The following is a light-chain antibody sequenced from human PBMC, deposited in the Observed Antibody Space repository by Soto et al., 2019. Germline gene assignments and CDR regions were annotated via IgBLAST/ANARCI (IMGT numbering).Light chain of an antibody. CDR1: QRVSSNY. J-gene: IGKJ3*01. CDR2: GAS. V-gene: IGKV3-20*01. Sequence: EIVLTQSPGALALSPGETATLSCRASQRVSSNYLSWYQQKPGQAPRLLIHGASSRATGIPDRFTGSGSGTDFTLTISRLEPEDFAVYYCQQYGSSPFTFGPGTNVDIK. CDR3: QQYGSSPFT.